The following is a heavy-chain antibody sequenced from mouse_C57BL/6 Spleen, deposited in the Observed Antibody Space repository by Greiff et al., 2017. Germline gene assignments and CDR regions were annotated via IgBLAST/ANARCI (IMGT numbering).Heavy chain of an antibody. V-gene: IGHV1-69*01. J-gene: IGHJ2*01. CDR1: GYTFTRYW. Sequence: VQLKQPGAELVMPGASVKLSCKASGYTFTRYWMHWVKQRPGQGLEWIGEIDPSDSYTNYNQKFKGKSTLTVDKSSSTAYMQLSSLTSEDSAVYYCARGGLLLDYWGQGTTLTVSS. CDR2: IDPSDSYT. CDR3: ARGGLLLDY. D-gene: IGHD1-1*01.